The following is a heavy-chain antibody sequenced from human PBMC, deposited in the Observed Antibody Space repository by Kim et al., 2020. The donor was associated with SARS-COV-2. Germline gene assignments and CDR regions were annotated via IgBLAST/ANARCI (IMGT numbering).Heavy chain of an antibody. V-gene: IGHV4-39*07. CDR2: IYYSGST. CDR3: ARDGDWFDP. Sequence: SETLSLTCTVSGGSISSSSYYWGWIRQPPGKGLEWIGSIYYSGSTYYNPSLKSRVTISVDTSKNQFSLKLSSVTAADTAVYYCARDGDWFDPWGQGTLVTVSS. CDR1: GGSISSSSYY. J-gene: IGHJ5*02.